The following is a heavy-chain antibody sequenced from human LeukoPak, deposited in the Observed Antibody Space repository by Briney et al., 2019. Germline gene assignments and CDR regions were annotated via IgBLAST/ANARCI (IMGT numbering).Heavy chain of an antibody. CDR2: ISACNGNT. Sequence: ASVKVSCKASGYTFTSYGISWVRQAPGQGLEWMGWISACNGNTNYAQKLQGRVTMTTDTSTSTAYMELRSLRSDDTAVYYCARLQYSSGWKYHFDYWGQGTLVIVSS. V-gene: IGHV1-18*01. J-gene: IGHJ4*02. CDR3: ARLQYSSGWKYHFDY. CDR1: GYTFTSYG. D-gene: IGHD6-19*01.